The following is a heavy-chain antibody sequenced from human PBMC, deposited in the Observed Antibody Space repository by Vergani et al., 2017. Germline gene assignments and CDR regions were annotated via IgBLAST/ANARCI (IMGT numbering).Heavy chain of an antibody. CDR2: IYYSGST. CDR1: GGSISSGDYY. D-gene: IGHD6-13*01. Sequence: QVQLQEPGPGLVKPSQTLSLTCTVSGGSISSGDYYWSWIRQPPGKGLEWIGYIYYSGSTYYNPSLKSRVTISVDTSKNQFSLKLSSVTAADTAVYYCAREVIAADGTAPWFDPWGQGTLVTVSS. V-gene: IGHV4-30-4*08. J-gene: IGHJ5*02. CDR3: AREVIAADGTAPWFDP.